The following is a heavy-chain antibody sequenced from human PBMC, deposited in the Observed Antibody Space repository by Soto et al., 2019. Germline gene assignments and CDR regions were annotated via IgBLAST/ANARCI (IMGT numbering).Heavy chain of an antibody. D-gene: IGHD3-3*01. Sequence: PGGSLRLSCSASGFTFSSYAMHWVRQAPGKGLEWVSSISSSSSYIYYADSVKGRFTISRDNAKNSLYLQMNSLRAEDTAVYYCARSAIFGVVSDYYYHMDVWGKGTTVTVSS. CDR1: GFTFSSYA. CDR2: ISSSSSYI. CDR3: ARSAIFGVVSDYYYHMDV. V-gene: IGHV3-21*01. J-gene: IGHJ6*03.